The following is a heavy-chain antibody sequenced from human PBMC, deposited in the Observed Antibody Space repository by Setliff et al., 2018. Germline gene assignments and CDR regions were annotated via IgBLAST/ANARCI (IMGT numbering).Heavy chain of an antibody. D-gene: IGHD2-8*02. J-gene: IGHJ4*02. CDR3: VKGTLPYCTGPTCYPLDH. V-gene: IGHV3-33*06. Sequence: GGSLRLSCAASGFTFRSYGMHWVRQSPGKGLEWVAVIWYDGSNEYYTDSVKGRFTISRDNSDNTLYLQMNSLRDADTAIYYCVKGTLPYCTGPTCYPLDHWGQGTLVTVSS. CDR2: IWYDGSNE. CDR1: GFTFRSYG.